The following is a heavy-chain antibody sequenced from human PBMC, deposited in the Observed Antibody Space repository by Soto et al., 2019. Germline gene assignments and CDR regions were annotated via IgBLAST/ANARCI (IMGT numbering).Heavy chain of an antibody. J-gene: IGHJ6*02. CDR2: ISAYNGNT. CDR1: GYTSTSYG. CDR3: ARVLLRGNSTDYGMDV. V-gene: IGHV1-18*01. Sequence: ASVKVSCKACGYTSTSYGISWVRQAPGQGLEWMGWISAYNGNTNYAQKLQGRVTMTTDTSTSTAYMELRSLRSDDTAVYYCARVLLRGNSTDYGMDVWGQGTTVTVSS. D-gene: IGHD2-21*02.